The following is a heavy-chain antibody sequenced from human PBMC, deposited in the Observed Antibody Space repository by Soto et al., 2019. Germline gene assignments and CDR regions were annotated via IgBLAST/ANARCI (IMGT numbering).Heavy chain of an antibody. CDR2: IDPSDSYT. J-gene: IGHJ3*02. V-gene: IGHV5-10-1*01. D-gene: IGHD6-19*01. CDR3: ARIQVAVAGPQGAFDI. Sequence: GESLKISCKGSGYSFTSYWISWVRQMPGKGLEWMGRIDPSDSYTNYSPSFQGHVTISADKSISTAYLQWSSLKASDTAMYYCARIQVAVAGPQGAFDIWGQGTMVTVSS. CDR1: GYSFTSYW.